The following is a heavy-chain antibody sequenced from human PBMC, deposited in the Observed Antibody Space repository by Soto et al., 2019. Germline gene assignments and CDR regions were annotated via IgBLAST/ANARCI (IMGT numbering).Heavy chain of an antibody. J-gene: IGHJ4*02. D-gene: IGHD3-10*01. V-gene: IGHV3-48*01. Sequence: GGSLRLSCAASGFTFSYYSINWVRQAPGKGLEWISYISTDSSAIYYADSVKGRFTISRDNAKSSLFLQMNSLGAEDTAIYYCARDVTMLRGVIKHYFDYWGQGTLVTVSS. CDR1: GFTFSYYS. CDR2: ISTDSSAI. CDR3: ARDVTMLRGVIKHYFDY.